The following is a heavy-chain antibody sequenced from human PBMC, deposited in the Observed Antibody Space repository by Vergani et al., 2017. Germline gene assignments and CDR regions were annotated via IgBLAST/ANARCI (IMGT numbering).Heavy chain of an antibody. CDR1: GGTFSSYA. Sequence: QVQLVQSGAEVKKPGSSVKVSCKASGGTFSSYAISWVRQAPGQGLEWMGRIIPIFGTANYAQKFQGRVTITADESTSTAYMELSSLRSEDTAVYYCARVSAYSRSSRAPYFYYGLDVWGQGTTVTVSS. CDR2: IIPIFGTA. CDR3: ARVSAYSRSSRAPYFYYGLDV. D-gene: IGHD6-6*01. J-gene: IGHJ6*02. V-gene: IGHV1-69*18.